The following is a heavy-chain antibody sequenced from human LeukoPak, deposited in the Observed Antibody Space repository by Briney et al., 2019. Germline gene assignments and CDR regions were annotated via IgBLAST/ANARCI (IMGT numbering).Heavy chain of an antibody. CDR1: GGSISSADFH. D-gene: IGHD1-14*01. V-gene: IGHV4-30-4*08. J-gene: IGHJ3*02. CDR2: IYYTGTT. CDR3: ARDPHRERGTSNVFDI. Sequence: SETLFLTCTVSGGSISSADFHWNWVRQPPGKGLESIGSIYYTGTTQYNPSLKSRITISLDMFKNQFSLKLSSVTAADTAVYYCARDPHRERGTSNVFDIWGQGTMVTVSS.